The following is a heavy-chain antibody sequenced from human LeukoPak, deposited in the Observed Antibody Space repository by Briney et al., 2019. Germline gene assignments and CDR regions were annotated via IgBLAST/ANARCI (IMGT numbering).Heavy chain of an antibody. Sequence: GGSLRLSCAASGFTFSSYGMHWVRQAPGKGLEWVSGISWNSGSIGYADSVKGRFTISRDNAKNSLYLQMNSLRAEDTALYYCAKGRANYYYYGMDVWGQGTTVTVSS. V-gene: IGHV3-9*01. J-gene: IGHJ6*02. CDR3: AKGRANYYYYGMDV. CDR2: ISWNSGSI. CDR1: GFTFSSYG.